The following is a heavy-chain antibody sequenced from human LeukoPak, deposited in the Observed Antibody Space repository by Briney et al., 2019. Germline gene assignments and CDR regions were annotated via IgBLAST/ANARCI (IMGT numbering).Heavy chain of an antibody. CDR1: GFTFDDYA. V-gene: IGHV3-9*01. D-gene: IGHD3-22*01. CDR2: ISWNSGSI. Sequence: GGSLRLSCAASGFTFDDYAMHWVRQAPGKGLEWVSGISWNSGSIGYADSVKGRFTISRDNAKNSLYPQMNSLRAEDTALYYCAKAPYYYDSSGYSHFDYWGQGTLVTVSS. CDR3: AKAPYYYDSSGYSHFDY. J-gene: IGHJ4*02.